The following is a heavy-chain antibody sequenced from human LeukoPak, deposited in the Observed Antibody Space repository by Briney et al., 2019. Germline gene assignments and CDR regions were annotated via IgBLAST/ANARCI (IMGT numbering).Heavy chain of an antibody. CDR3: ARKPGIAGSYNWFDP. J-gene: IGHJ5*02. V-gene: IGHV4-59*01. Sequence: SETLSLTCTVSGGSISSYYWSWIRQPPGKGLECIGYIYYSGSTNYNPSLKSRVTISVDTSKNQFSLKLSSVTAADTAVYYCARKPGIAGSYNWFDPWGQGTQVTVSS. D-gene: IGHD6-13*01. CDR2: IYYSGST. CDR1: GGSISSYY.